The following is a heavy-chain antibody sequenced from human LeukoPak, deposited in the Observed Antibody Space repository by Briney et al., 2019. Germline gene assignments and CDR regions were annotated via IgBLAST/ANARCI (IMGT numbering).Heavy chain of an antibody. Sequence: PGGSLRLSCAASGFPFSNAWMNWVRQAPGKGLEWVGRIKSETDGGTTDYAAPVKGRFTISRDDSKNTLYLQMNSLKTEDTAVYYCTTPGIAVAGSFDYWGQGTLVTVSS. D-gene: IGHD6-19*01. CDR3: TTPGIAVAGSFDY. V-gene: IGHV3-15*07. J-gene: IGHJ4*02. CDR2: IKSETDGGTT. CDR1: GFPFSNAW.